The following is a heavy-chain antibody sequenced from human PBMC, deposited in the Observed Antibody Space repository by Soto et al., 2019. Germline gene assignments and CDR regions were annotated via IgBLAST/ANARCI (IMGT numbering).Heavy chain of an antibody. J-gene: IGHJ4*02. D-gene: IGHD3-10*01. CDR1: GRSISSSSYY. CDR2: LYYSGST. V-gene: IGHV4-39*01. Sequence: PSQTLSLTCTVSGRSISSSSYYWGWIRQPPGKGLEWIGSLYYSGSTYYNPSLKSRVTISVDTSKNQSSLKLRSVNAADKAVYYCARHGAPLRITMVRGVTYFDYWGQGTRVSVSS. CDR3: ARHGAPLRITMVRGVTYFDY.